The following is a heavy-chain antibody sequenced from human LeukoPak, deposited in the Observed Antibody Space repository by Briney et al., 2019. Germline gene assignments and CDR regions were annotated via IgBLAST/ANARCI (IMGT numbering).Heavy chain of an antibody. CDR2: ISSSSSTI. D-gene: IGHD5-18*01. Sequence: GGSLRLSCAASGFTFSSYSMNWVRQAPGKGLEWVSYISSSSSTIYYADSVKGRFTISRDNAKNSLYLQMNSLRAEDTAVYYCARGGYSYGTLYPADYWGQGTLVTVSS. CDR1: GFTFSSYS. J-gene: IGHJ4*02. CDR3: ARGGYSYGTLYPADY. V-gene: IGHV3-48*01.